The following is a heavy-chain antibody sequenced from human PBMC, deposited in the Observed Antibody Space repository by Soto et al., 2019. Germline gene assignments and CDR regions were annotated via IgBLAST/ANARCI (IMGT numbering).Heavy chain of an antibody. CDR3: ARVADFWSGYRWFDR. Sequence: QVQLVQSGAEVKQPGASVKVSCKASGYTFTSYGISWVRQAPGQRLEWMGWVSAYNGNTKNAQNFQGRVTLTTDTSASSAYMELRSLRYDDTAVYCCARVADFWSGYRWFDRLGQGTLVTVSS. V-gene: IGHV1-18*01. CDR1: GYTFTSYG. CDR2: VSAYNGNT. J-gene: IGHJ5*02. D-gene: IGHD3-3*01.